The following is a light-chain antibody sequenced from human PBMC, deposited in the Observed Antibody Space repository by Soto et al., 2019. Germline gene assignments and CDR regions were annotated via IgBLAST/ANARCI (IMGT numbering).Light chain of an antibody. V-gene: IGLV3-21*02. J-gene: IGLJ3*02. Sequence: SYELTQPASLSVAPGQTARITCGGNNIGIKRAHWYQQKPRQAPVLVVYDDSDRPSGISERFSGSNSGNTATLTVSRVEAGDEADYYCQVWDGHSEHWEFGGGTKVTVL. CDR3: QVWDGHSEHWE. CDR2: DDS. CDR1: NIGIKR.